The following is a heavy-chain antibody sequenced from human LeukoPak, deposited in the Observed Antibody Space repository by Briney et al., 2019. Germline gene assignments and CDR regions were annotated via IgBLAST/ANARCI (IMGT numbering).Heavy chain of an antibody. CDR1: GHTFTSYD. Sequence: ASVKVSCKASGHTFTSYDINWVRQATGQGLEWMGWMNPNSGNTGYARKFQGRVTMTRNTSISTAYMELSSLRSEDTAVYYCARGHSSGWYGENWFDPWGQGTLVTVSS. D-gene: IGHD6-19*01. CDR2: MNPNSGNT. V-gene: IGHV1-8*01. CDR3: ARGHSSGWYGENWFDP. J-gene: IGHJ5*02.